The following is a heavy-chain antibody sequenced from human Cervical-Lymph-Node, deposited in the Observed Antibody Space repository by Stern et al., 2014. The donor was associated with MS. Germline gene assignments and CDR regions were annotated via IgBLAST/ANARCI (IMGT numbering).Heavy chain of an antibody. CDR1: GYTLTELS. Sequence: VQLVESGAEVKKPGASVKVSCKVSGYTLTELSIHWVRQAPGKGLEWMGGLDPADGETIYAERFQGRVTMTEDTSTETAYMELSSLRSEDTAVYYCATVFGNTTEQLVYYYYGMDVWGQGTTVTVSS. CDR3: ATVFGNTTEQLVYYYYGMDV. J-gene: IGHJ6*02. CDR2: LDPADGET. D-gene: IGHD6-6*01. V-gene: IGHV1-24*01.